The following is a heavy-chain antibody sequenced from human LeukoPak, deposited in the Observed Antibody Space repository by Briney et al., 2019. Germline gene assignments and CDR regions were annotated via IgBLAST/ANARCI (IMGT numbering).Heavy chain of an antibody. J-gene: IGHJ2*01. CDR2: INPNSGGT. D-gene: IGHD6-19*01. Sequence: WASVKVSCKASGYTFTGYYMHWVRQAPGQGLEWMGWINPNSGGTNYAQKFQGRVTMTRDTSISTAYMELSRLRSDDTAVYYCASPIGSSDYWYFDLWGRGTLVTVSS. CDR1: GYTFTGYY. CDR3: ASPIGSSDYWYFDL. V-gene: IGHV1-2*02.